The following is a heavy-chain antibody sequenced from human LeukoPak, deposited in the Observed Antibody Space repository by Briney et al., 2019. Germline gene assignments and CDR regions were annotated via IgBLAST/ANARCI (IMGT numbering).Heavy chain of an antibody. CDR2: IYYIGST. CDR1: RGSISSYY. Sequence: SGTLSLTCIVSRGSISSYYWRWIRQPPGKGVEWIGHIYYIGSTNYYPSLMSRVSISVDTSKNQFSLKLSSVTAADTAVYYCARVGYYDSSGYYSPCYYYYMDVWGKGTTVTVSS. D-gene: IGHD3-22*01. J-gene: IGHJ6*03. CDR3: ARVGYYDSSGYYSPCYYYYMDV. V-gene: IGHV4-59*01.